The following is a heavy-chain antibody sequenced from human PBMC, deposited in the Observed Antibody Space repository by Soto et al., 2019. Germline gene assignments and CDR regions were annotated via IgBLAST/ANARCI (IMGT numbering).Heavy chain of an antibody. CDR3: ARHFALYYGSGSENWFDP. CDR1: GGSISSSIYY. V-gene: IGHV4-39*01. J-gene: IGHJ5*02. CDR2: IYYSGST. D-gene: IGHD3-10*01. Sequence: SETLSLTCTVSGGSISSSIYYWGWIRQPPGKGLEWIGSIYYSGSTYYNPSLKSRVTISVDTSKNQFSLKLSSVTAADTAVYYCARHFALYYGSGSENWFDPWGQGTLVTVSS.